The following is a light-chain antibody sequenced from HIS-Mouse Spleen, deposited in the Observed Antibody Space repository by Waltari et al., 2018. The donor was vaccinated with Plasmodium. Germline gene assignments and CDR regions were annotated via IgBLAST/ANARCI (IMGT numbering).Light chain of an antibody. J-gene: IGLJ3*02. CDR1: SSDVGSYNL. V-gene: IGLV2-23*03. Sequence: GQSITISFTGPSSDVGSYNLVSWYQQHPGKTPKLMIYEGSTRLSGVSHRFSGSKSGNTASLTISGLQAEDEADYYCCSYAGSSTFVFGGGTKLTVL. CDR3: CSYAGSSTFV. CDR2: EGS.